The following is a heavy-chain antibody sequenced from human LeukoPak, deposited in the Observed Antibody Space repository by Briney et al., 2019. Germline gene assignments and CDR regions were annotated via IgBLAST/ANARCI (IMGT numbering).Heavy chain of an antibody. Sequence: PGGSLRLSCAASGFTFSSYWMHWVRQAPGKGLVRVSRINSDGSSTSYADSVKGRFTISRDNAKNTLYLQMNSLRAEDTAVYYCARAPQHDYWAQGTLVTVSS. J-gene: IGHJ4*02. CDR2: INSDGSST. V-gene: IGHV3-74*01. CDR1: GFTFSSYW. CDR3: ARAPQHDY.